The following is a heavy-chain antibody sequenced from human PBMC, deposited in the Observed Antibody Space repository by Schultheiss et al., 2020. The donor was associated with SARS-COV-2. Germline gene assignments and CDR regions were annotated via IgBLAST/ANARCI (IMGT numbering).Heavy chain of an antibody. CDR1: GFTFSSYA. J-gene: IGHJ4*02. CDR2: ISSSSSYI. CDR3: AKSGFGVVTGIDY. V-gene: IGHV3-23*01. D-gene: IGHD3-3*01. Sequence: GGSLRLSCAASGFTFSSYAMSWVRQAPGKGLEWVLYISSSSSYIYYADSVKGRFTISRDNSKNTLYLQMNSLRAEDTAVYYCAKSGFGVVTGIDYWGQGTLVTVSS.